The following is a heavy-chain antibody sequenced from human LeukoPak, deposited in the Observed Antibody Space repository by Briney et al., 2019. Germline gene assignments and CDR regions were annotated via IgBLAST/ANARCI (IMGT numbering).Heavy chain of an antibody. V-gene: IGHV3-21*01. CDR1: GFTFSSYS. J-gene: IGHJ4*02. CDR3: ARDAAANYGDYP. Sequence: KTGGSLRLSCAASGFTFSSYSMNWVRQAPGKGLEWVSSISSSSSYIYYADSVKGRFTISRDNAKNSLYLQMNSLRAEDTAVYYCARDAAANYGDYPWGQGTLVTVSS. D-gene: IGHD4-17*01. CDR2: ISSSSSYI.